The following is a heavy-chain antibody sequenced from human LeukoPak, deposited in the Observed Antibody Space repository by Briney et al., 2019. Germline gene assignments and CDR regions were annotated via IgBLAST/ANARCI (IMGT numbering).Heavy chain of an antibody. CDR2: ISGSGGST. J-gene: IGHJ4*02. CDR1: GFTFSSYA. V-gene: IGHV3-23*01. D-gene: IGHD1-26*01. Sequence: GGSLRLSCAASGFTFSSYAMSWVRQAPGKGLEWVSAISGSGGSTYYADSVKGRFTISRDNSKNTLYLQMNSLRAEDTAVYYCAKDPLVVCGSYLTNYFDYWGQGTLVTVSS. CDR3: AKDPLVVCGSYLTNYFDY.